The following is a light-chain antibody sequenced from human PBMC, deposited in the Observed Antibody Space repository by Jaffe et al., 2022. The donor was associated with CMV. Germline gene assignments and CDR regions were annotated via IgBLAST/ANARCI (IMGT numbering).Light chain of an antibody. CDR2: PAS. CDR3: QQANSFPLT. J-gene: IGKJ4*01. V-gene: IGKV1-12*01. Sequence: DIQMTQSPSSVSASIGDRVTITCRASQGISSWLAWYQKKPGKAPKLLIYPASSLQSGVPSRFSGSGSGTDFTLTISSLQPEDFATYYCQQANSFPLTFGGGTKVEIK. CDR1: QGISSW.